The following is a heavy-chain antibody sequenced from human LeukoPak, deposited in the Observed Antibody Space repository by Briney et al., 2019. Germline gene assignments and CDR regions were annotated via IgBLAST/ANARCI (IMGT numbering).Heavy chain of an antibody. CDR1: GFTFSSYA. J-gene: IGHJ4*02. CDR3: AKVDRWGLPYYFDY. Sequence: AGGSLRLSCAASGFTFSSYAMSWVRQAPGKGLEWVSAISDSGGSTYYADSVRGRFTISRDNSKNTLYLQMNSLRAEDTAVYYCAKVDRWGLPYYFDYWGQGTLVTVSS. V-gene: IGHV3-23*01. D-gene: IGHD1-26*01. CDR2: ISDSGGST.